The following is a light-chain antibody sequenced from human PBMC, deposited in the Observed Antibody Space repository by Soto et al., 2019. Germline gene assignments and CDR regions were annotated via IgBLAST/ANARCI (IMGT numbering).Light chain of an antibody. CDR1: QSLDNY. CDR3: QQRGRWPS. V-gene: IGKV3-11*01. J-gene: IGKJ4*01. Sequence: EIVLTQSPATRSLSPGERATLSGRGSQSLDNYLAWYQHKPGQPPRLLIYDASTRATDIPVRFSGSGSGTDFTLTISGLEPEDFAVYYCQQRGRWPSFGGGTKVEIK. CDR2: DAS.